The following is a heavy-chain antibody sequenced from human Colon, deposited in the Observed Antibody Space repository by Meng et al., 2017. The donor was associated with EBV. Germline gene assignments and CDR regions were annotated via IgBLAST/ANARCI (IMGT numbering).Heavy chain of an antibody. V-gene: IGHV4-30-4*01. CDR1: GGSITSGGYY. Sequence: QGPRQESGPGLVKPSQTLSLTCAVSGGSITSGGYYWTWIRQPPGKGLEWIGYIFYTGSTYYNPSLKSRVTISLDTSKNQFSLKLSSVTAADTAVYYCARDQIGGDGWFDPWGRGTLVTVSS. D-gene: IGHD3-10*01. CDR2: IFYTGST. CDR3: ARDQIGGDGWFDP. J-gene: IGHJ5*02.